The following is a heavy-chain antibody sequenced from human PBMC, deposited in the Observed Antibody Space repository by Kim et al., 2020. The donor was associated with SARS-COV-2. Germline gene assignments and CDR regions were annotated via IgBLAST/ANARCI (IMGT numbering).Heavy chain of an antibody. V-gene: IGHV4-39*01. CDR3: ARHLSIGYFDY. Sequence: SHTPPGTTRVTIPVDTSQNQFSLKLSSVTAADTAVYSCARHLSIGYFDYWGQGTLVTVSS. J-gene: IGHJ4*02.